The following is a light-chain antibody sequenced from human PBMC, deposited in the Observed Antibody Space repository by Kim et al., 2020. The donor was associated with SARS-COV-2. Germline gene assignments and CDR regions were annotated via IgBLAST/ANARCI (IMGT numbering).Light chain of an antibody. CDR3: GTWDSSLSAGV. CDR1: NSNIGNNY. Sequence: QSVLTQPPSVSAAPGQKVTISCSGSNSNIGNNYVSWYQHLPGTAPKLLIYDKNRRPSGIPDRFSGSKSGTSATLGITGLQTGDEADYYCGTWDSSLSAGVFGGGTQLTVL. V-gene: IGLV1-51*01. CDR2: DKN. J-gene: IGLJ2*01.